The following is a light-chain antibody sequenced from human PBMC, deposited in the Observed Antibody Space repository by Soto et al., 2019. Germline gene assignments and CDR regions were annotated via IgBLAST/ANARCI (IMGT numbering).Light chain of an antibody. CDR3: QQYGSSPLT. J-gene: IGKJ4*01. CDR1: QSVSNSY. Sequence: EIVLTQSPGTLSLSPGERATLSCRASQSVSNSYVAWYQQKPGQAPRLLIYGAANRATGISDRFSGSGSGTDFTLTISRLEPEDFAVYYCQQYGSSPLTFGGGTKVEIK. CDR2: GAA. V-gene: IGKV3-20*01.